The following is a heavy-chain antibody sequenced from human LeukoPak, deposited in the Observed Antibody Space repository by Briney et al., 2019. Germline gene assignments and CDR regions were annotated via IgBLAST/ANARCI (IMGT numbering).Heavy chain of an antibody. CDR3: ARVRYQLPEGNDAFDI. V-gene: IGHV4-59*12. CDR2: IYYSGSA. J-gene: IGHJ3*02. Sequence: PSETLSLTCSVSGGSLTGTYWSWIRQPPGKGLEWIGYIYYSGSANYSPSLESRVTISRDTSKNQFSLIMNSVTAADTAVYYCARVRYQLPEGNDAFDIWGQGTMVTVSS. D-gene: IGHD2-2*01. CDR1: GGSLTGTY.